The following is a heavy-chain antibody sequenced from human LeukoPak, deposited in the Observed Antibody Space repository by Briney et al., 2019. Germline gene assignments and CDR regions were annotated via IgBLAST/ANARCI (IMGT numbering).Heavy chain of an antibody. V-gene: IGHV1-18*01. D-gene: IGHD3-3*01. CDR3: ARALLRFLEWSIDY. Sequence: ASVKVSCKASGYTFTSYGISWVRQAPGQGLEWMGWISAYNGNTNYARKLQGRVTMTTDTSTSTAYMELRSLRSDDTAVYYCARALLRFLEWSIDYWGQGTLVTVSS. CDR2: ISAYNGNT. CDR1: GYTFTSYG. J-gene: IGHJ4*02.